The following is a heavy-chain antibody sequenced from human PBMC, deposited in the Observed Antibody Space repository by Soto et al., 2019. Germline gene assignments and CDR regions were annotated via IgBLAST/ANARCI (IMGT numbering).Heavy chain of an antibody. CDR3: ASTRIAAAGNNWFDP. CDR1: GYTFTSYA. CDR2: INAGNGNT. J-gene: IGHJ5*02. D-gene: IGHD6-13*01. V-gene: IGHV1-3*01. Sequence: EASVKVSCKASGYTFTSYAMHWVRQAPGQRLEWMGWINAGNGNTKYSQKFQGRVTITRDTSASTAYMELSSLRSEDTAVYYCASTRIAAAGNNWFDPWGQGTLVTVSS.